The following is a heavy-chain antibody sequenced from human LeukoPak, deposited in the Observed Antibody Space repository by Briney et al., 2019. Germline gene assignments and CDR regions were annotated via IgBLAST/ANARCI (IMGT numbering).Heavy chain of an antibody. D-gene: IGHD2-2*01. V-gene: IGHV1-69*04. Sequence: GASVKVSCKASGGTFSSYAISWVRQAPGQGLEWMGRIIPILGIANYAQKFQGRATITADKSTSTAYMELSSLRSEDTAVYYCAGTYCSSTSCPEGDCYMDVWGKGTTVTVSS. CDR2: IIPILGIA. J-gene: IGHJ6*03. CDR1: GGTFSSYA. CDR3: AGTYCSSTSCPEGDCYMDV.